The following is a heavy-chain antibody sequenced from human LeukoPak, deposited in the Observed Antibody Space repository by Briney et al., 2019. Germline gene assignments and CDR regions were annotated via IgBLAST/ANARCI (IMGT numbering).Heavy chain of an antibody. D-gene: IGHD3-16*02. Sequence: PSETLSLTCTVSGGSISSSSYYWGWIRQPPGKGLEWIGSIYYSGSTYYNPSLKSRVTISVDTSKNQFSLKLSSVTAADTAVYYCARAQTAHIVIPPPFDYWGQGTLVTVSS. V-gene: IGHV4-39*07. CDR1: GGSISSSSYY. CDR3: ARAQTAHIVIPPPFDY. J-gene: IGHJ4*02. CDR2: IYYSGST.